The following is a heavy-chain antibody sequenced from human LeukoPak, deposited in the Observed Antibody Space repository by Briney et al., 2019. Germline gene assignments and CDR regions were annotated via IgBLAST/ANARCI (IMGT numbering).Heavy chain of an antibody. CDR1: GFTFDDYA. Sequence: SLRLSCAACGFTFDDYAMHWVRQAPGKGLEWVSGISWNSGSIGYADSVKGRFTISRDNAKNSLYLQMNSLRAEDTALYYCAKAEGITGTTSLDYWGQGTLVTVSS. V-gene: IGHV3-9*01. CDR2: ISWNSGSI. D-gene: IGHD1-7*01. J-gene: IGHJ4*02. CDR3: AKAEGITGTTSLDY.